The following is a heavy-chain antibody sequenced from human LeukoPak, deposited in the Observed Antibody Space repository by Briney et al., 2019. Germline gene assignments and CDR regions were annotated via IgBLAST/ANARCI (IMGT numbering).Heavy chain of an antibody. Sequence: SETLSLTCTVSGGSISSYYWSWIRQPPGKGLEWIGDIYYSGSTNYNPSLTSRVTISVDTSKNQFSLKLNSATAADTAVYYCARSWDGIAVAGSFDYWGQGTLVTVSS. CDR3: ARSWDGIAVAGSFDY. CDR1: GGSISSYY. D-gene: IGHD6-19*01. J-gene: IGHJ4*02. V-gene: IGHV4-59*01. CDR2: IYYSGST.